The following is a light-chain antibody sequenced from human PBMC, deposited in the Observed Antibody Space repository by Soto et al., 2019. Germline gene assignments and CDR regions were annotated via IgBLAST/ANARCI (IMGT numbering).Light chain of an antibody. V-gene: IGKV1-5*03. Sequence: DIQMTHSPSTLSGSVGDRVTVTCRASQTISSWLAWYQQKPGKAPKLLIYKASTLKSGVPSRFRGSGSGTEFTLTISSLQPDDFATYYCKHYNSYAEAFGQG. CDR2: KAS. J-gene: IGKJ1*01. CDR3: KHYNSYAEA. CDR1: QTISSW.